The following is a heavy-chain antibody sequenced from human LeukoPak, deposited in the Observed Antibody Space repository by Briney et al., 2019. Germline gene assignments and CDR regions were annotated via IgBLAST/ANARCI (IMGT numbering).Heavy chain of an antibody. Sequence: GESLKISCKASGYSFRSFWIGWVRQMPGKGLEWMGIIYPGDSDTRYSPSFQGQVTISADKSISTAYLQWSSLKASDTAMYYCARLMGIVGASRQGAFDIWGQGTMVTVSS. J-gene: IGHJ3*02. CDR1: GYSFRSFW. D-gene: IGHD1-26*01. V-gene: IGHV5-51*01. CDR3: ARLMGIVGASRQGAFDI. CDR2: IYPGDSDT.